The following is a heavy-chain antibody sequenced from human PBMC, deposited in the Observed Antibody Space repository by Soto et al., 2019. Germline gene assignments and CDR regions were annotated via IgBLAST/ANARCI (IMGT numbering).Heavy chain of an antibody. J-gene: IGHJ4*02. V-gene: IGHV1-3*01. CDR3: ARDRAIIAARLYYFDY. Sequence: ASVKVSCKASGYTFTGYAILWVRQAPGQRLEWMGWINAGNGNTNYAQKLQGRVTMTTDTSTSTAYMELRSLRSDDTAVYYCARDRAIIAARLYYFDYWGQGTLVTVSS. CDR1: GYTFTGYA. CDR2: INAGNGNT. D-gene: IGHD6-6*01.